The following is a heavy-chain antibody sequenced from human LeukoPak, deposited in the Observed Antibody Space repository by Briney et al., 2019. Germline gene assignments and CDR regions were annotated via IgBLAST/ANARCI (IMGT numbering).Heavy chain of an antibody. CDR3: ARDQEGWFDP. CDR1: GGSIRSLY. Sequence: SETLSLTCSVSGGSIRSLYWSWIRQPAGKGLVWIGRIYTSGSTNYNPSLKSRVTMSVDTSKNQFSLKLSSVTAADTAVYYCARDQEGWFDPWGQGTLVTVSS. J-gene: IGHJ5*02. V-gene: IGHV4-4*07. CDR2: IYTSGST.